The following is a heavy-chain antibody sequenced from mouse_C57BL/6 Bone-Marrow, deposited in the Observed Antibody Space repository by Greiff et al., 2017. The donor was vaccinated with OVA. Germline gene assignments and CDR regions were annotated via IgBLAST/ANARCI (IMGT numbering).Heavy chain of an antibody. CDR3: AGGGYYYCDRGAWFAC. D-gene: IGHD2-4*01. CDR1: GYTFTDYN. V-gene: IGHV1-18*01. Sequence: EVQLQQSGPELAKPGASVKIPCKASGYTFTDYNMDWVKQSHGKSLEWIGDINSNNGGTIYNQKFKGKATLTVDKSSSTAYMELRSLTSEDTAVYYCAGGGYYYCDRGAWFACWGRGALVTVSA. J-gene: IGHJ3*01. CDR2: INSNNGGT.